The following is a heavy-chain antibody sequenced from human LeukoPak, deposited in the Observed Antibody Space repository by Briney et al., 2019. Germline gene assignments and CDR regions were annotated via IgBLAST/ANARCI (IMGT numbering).Heavy chain of an antibody. D-gene: IGHD3-22*01. CDR3: AKIPQINYYDSSGLDGY. CDR1: GFTFDDYA. J-gene: IGHJ4*02. Sequence: GGSLRLSXAASGFTFDDYAMHWVRQAPGKGLEWVSLISGDGGSTYYADSVKGRFTISRDNSKNSLYLQMNSLRTEDTALYYCAKIPQINYYDSSGLDGYWGQGTLVTVSS. CDR2: ISGDGGST. V-gene: IGHV3-43*02.